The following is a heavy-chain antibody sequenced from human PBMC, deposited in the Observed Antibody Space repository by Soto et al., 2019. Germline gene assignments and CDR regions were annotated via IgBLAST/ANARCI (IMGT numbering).Heavy chain of an antibody. CDR2: MQPRDGRT. CDR1: GYSFSSLD. CDR3: ARGVTAGVDY. Sequence: QVQLVQSGAEVREPGASVKVSCKASGYSFSSLDINWVRQTTGQGLEWMGWMQPRDGRTGYAQKFQGRFTMTRDTSINTAYMELSSLTSDDTAFYYCARGVTAGVDYWGQGTLVTVSS. J-gene: IGHJ4*02. D-gene: IGHD1-26*01. V-gene: IGHV1-8*01.